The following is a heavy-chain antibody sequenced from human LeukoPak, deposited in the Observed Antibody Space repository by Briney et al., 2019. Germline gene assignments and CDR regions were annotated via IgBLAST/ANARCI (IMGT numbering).Heavy chain of an antibody. CDR1: GFTFSSYA. D-gene: IGHD5-18*01. J-gene: IGHJ4*02. Sequence: GGSLRLSCAASGFTFSSYAMHWVRQAPGKGLEWVAVISYDGSNKYYADSVKGRFTISRDNSKNTLYLQMNSLRAEDTAVYYCARDQVDTASFYYFAYWGQGTLVTVSS. V-gene: IGHV3-30-3*01. CDR2: ISYDGSNK. CDR3: ARDQVDTASFYYFAY.